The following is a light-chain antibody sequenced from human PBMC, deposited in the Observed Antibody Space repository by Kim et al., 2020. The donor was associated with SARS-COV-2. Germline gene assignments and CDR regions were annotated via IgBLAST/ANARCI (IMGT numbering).Light chain of an antibody. J-gene: IGKJ1*01. CDR3: QQFINYPRR. V-gene: IGKV1D-13*01. Sequence: GDRVTITCRASQDIGSALAWYQQKPGKAPKLLIYDASSLEGGVPSRFTGSGSGTDFTLTISSLQPEDFATYYCQQFINYPRRFGQGTKVDIK. CDR1: QDIGSA. CDR2: DAS.